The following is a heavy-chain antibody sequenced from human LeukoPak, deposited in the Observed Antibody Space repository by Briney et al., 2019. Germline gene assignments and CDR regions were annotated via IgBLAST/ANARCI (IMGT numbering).Heavy chain of an antibody. J-gene: IGHJ4*02. CDR1: GFTFSSYA. CDR2: ISGSGGST. V-gene: IGHV3-23*01. CDR3: AKEPTERYYFDF. Sequence: GGSLRLSCAASGFTFSSYAMSWVRQAPGKGLEWVSAISGSGGSTYYADSVKGRFTVSRDNAKNSLSLQMDSLRREDSALYFCAKEPTERYYFDFWGQGTLVTVSS. D-gene: IGHD5-24*01.